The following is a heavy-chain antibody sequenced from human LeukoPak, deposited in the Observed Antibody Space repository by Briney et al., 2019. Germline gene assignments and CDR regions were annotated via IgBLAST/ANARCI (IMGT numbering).Heavy chain of an antibody. CDR1: GYSFTNYW. J-gene: IGHJ4*02. CDR2: INPSDSYT. V-gene: IGHV5-10-1*01. Sequence: GECLRISCKGSGYSFTNYWITWVRRMPGKGLGCVGKINPSDSYTNYSPSFQGHVTISADKSINTAYLQWSSLEASDTAIYFCARHLGGYTHFDYWGQGTLVTVSS. D-gene: IGHD3-22*01. CDR3: ARHLGGYTHFDY.